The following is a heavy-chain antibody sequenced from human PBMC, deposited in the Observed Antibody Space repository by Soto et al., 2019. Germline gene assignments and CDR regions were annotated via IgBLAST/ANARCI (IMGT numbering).Heavy chain of an antibody. Sequence: EVQLLESGGGLVQPGGSLRLSCVASGYTFSNYAMSWVRQAPGKGLEWVAGINDSGGSTYHADSVKGRFTISRDNSQNTLYLQMNSLRAEDTAVYYCAKDRLVLSYFYYGMDVWGQGTKVTVSS. CDR3: AKDRLVLSYFYYGMDV. CDR1: GYTFSNYA. V-gene: IGHV3-23*01. D-gene: IGHD2-21*02. J-gene: IGHJ6*02. CDR2: INDSGGST.